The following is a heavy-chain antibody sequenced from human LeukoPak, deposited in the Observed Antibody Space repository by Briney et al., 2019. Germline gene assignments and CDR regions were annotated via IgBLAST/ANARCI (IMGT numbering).Heavy chain of an antibody. D-gene: IGHD3-22*01. V-gene: IGHV1-18*01. J-gene: IGHJ4*02. Sequence: ASVKVSCKASGYTFTSYGINWVRQAPGQGLECMGWISAYNSNTHYAQKLQGRVTMTTDTSTSTAYMEVRSLRSDDTAVYYCARVQPHRIHYDNSDYPTHNDYWGQGTLVTVSS. CDR1: GYTFTSYG. CDR3: ARVQPHRIHYDNSDYPTHNDY. CDR2: ISAYNSNT.